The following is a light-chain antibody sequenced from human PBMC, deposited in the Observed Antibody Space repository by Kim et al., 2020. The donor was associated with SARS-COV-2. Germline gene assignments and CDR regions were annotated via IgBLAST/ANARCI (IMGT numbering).Light chain of an antibody. Sequence: QSALTQPASVSGSPGQSITISCTGSSSDVGGYNFVSWYQQHPGKAPKLMIYDVSKWPSGVSSSFSGSKSGNTASLTISGLQAEDEADYYCSSYAGSTTWVFGGGTKLTVL. CDR3: SSYAGSTTWV. CDR2: DVS. J-gene: IGLJ3*02. CDR1: SSDVGGYNF. V-gene: IGLV2-14*01.